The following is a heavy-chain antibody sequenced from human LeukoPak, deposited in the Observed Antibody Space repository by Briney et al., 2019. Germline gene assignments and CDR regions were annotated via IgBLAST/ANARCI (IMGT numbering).Heavy chain of an antibody. CDR3: ASDPPTTVTTFGDY. V-gene: IGHV3-23*01. D-gene: IGHD4-17*01. Sequence: PGGSLRLSCAASGFTFSSYAMSWVRQAPGKGLEWVSAISGSGGSTYYADSVKGRFTISRDNSKNTPYLQMNSLRAEDTAVYYCASDPPTTVTTFGDYWGQGTLVTVSS. CDR2: ISGSGGST. J-gene: IGHJ4*02. CDR1: GFTFSSYA.